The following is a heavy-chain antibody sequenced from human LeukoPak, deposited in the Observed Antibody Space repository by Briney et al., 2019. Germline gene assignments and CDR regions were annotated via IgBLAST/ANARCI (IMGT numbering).Heavy chain of an antibody. CDR2: ISGSGGST. CDR3: AKGRRRGIAAAANDAFDI. CDR1: GFTFSSYA. V-gene: IGHV3-23*01. J-gene: IGHJ3*02. D-gene: IGHD6-13*01. Sequence: GGSLRLSCAASGFTFSSYAMSWVRQAPGKGLEWVSAISGSGGSTYYADSVKGRFTISRDNSKNTLYLQMNSLRAEDTAVYYCAKGRRRGIAAAANDAFDIWGQGTMVTVSS.